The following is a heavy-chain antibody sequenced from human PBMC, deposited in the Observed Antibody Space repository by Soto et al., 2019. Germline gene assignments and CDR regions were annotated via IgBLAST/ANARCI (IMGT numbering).Heavy chain of an antibody. V-gene: IGHV1-69*13. Sequence: SVKVPCKASGGTFSSYAISWVRQAPGQGLEWMGGIIPIFGTANYAQKFQRRVTITEDESKSTAYMELSSLRSEDTAVYYCATQSSGSYYNRFDYWGQGTLVTAPQ. CDR1: GGTFSSYA. D-gene: IGHD3-10*01. CDR3: ATQSSGSYYNRFDY. J-gene: IGHJ4*02. CDR2: IIPIFGTA.